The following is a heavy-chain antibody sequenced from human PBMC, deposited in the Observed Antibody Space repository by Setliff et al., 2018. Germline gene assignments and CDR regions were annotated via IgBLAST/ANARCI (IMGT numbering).Heavy chain of an antibody. Sequence: GESLTISCAASGFTFSSYWMSWVRQAPGKGLEWVANIKQDGSEKYYVDSVKGRFIISRDNARNSLYLQLNNVRADDTAVYYCVRDPWPTGYYSSGSYYSDYWGQGTLVTV. J-gene: IGHJ4*02. CDR2: IKQDGSEK. CDR3: VRDPWPTGYYSSGSYYSDY. D-gene: IGHD3-10*01. V-gene: IGHV3-7*03. CDR1: GFTFSSYW.